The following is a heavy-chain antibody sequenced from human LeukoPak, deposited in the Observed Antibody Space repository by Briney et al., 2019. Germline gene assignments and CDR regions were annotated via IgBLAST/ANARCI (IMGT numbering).Heavy chain of an antibody. J-gene: IGHJ4*02. Sequence: GGSLRLSCAASGFTFSSYGMSWVRQAPGEGLEWVSFIYSDNTHYSDSVRGRFTISRDNSKNTLYLQMNSLRAEDTAVYYCARELRGYSYGGFDYWGQGTLVTVSS. CDR1: GFTFSSYG. V-gene: IGHV3-53*01. D-gene: IGHD5-18*01. CDR2: IYSDNT. CDR3: ARELRGYSYGGFDY.